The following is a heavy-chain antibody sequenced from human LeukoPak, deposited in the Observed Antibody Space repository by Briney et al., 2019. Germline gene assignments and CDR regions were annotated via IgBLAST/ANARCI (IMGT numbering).Heavy chain of an antibody. D-gene: IGHD1-1*01. CDR3: ARVDTTLSYKLDY. V-gene: IGHV3-53*04. J-gene: IGHJ4*02. Sequence: GSLRLPLPAPGFPRKNKCLILVRQPPGKGPEWVSVIYNTGSTYNADSVKGRFTISRHNYKNTVYLQMNNLRAEDTAMYYCARVDTTLSYKLDYWGQGTLVTVSS. CDR2: IYNTGST. CDR1: GFPRKNKC.